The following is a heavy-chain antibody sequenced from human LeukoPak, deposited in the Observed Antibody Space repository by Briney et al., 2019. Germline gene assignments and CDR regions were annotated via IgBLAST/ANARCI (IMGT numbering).Heavy chain of an antibody. V-gene: IGHV4-31*03. CDR1: GASISSGGYY. J-gene: IGHJ4*01. D-gene: IGHD2-2*02. CDR3: ARLLNTLDY. CDR2: IYYTGTS. Sequence: TLSLICTVSGASISSGGYYWSRIRQRPGKGLEWIGYIYYTGTSYYNPALESRITISVDTSKNQFSLKLSSVTAADTAVYYCARLLNTLDYWGQASLVSVSA.